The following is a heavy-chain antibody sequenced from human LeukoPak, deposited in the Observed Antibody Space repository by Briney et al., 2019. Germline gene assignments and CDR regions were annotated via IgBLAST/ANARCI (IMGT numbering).Heavy chain of an antibody. V-gene: IGHV3-11*01. CDR2: ISGSGDTM. J-gene: IGHJ4*02. Sequence: GGSLRLSCAASGFKFSDYYMIWVRQAPGRGLEWVSSISGSGDTMRYADSVEGRFTISTDNAKNSVFLQIHSLRAEDTATYYCATSRYYLDYWGQGTLVTASS. CDR3: ATSRYYLDY. D-gene: IGHD3-16*02. CDR1: GFKFSDYY.